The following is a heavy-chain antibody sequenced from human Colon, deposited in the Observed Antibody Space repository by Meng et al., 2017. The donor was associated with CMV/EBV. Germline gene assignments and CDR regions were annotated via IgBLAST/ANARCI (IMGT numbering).Heavy chain of an antibody. CDR2: IRFDGTSQ. V-gene: IGHV3-30*02. Sequence: GESLKISCAASGFTFSSYAMNWVRQAPGKGLEWVTFIRFDGTSQEYADSVRGRFTISRDNSKNTLYLQMNSLRVEDTAVYYCAKGGWTSDYYFDYWGQGMLVTVSS. J-gene: IGHJ4*02. CDR1: GFTFSSYA. CDR3: AKGGWTSDYYFDY. D-gene: IGHD3-10*01.